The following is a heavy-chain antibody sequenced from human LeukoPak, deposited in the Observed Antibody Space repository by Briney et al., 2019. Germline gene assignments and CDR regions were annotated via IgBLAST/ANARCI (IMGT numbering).Heavy chain of an antibody. D-gene: IGHD5-12*01. V-gene: IGHV3-23*01. CDR1: GSTLNKYG. J-gene: IGHJ4*02. CDR3: VKGAYDYIEIAYFDY. CDR2: LIGSGGST. Sequence: PGGSLRLSCAASGSTLNKYGMSWVRQPPGKGMEWVTVLIGSGGSTNYADSVKGRFTISRDTSKNTLYLEMNSLRVEDTAIYDCVKGAYDYIEIAYFDYWGQGTRVTVSS.